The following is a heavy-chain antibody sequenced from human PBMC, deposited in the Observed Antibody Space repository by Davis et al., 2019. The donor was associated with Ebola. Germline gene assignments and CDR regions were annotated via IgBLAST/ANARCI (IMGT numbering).Heavy chain of an antibody. V-gene: IGHV4-34*01. CDR1: GGSFSGYY. CDR3: ANSVFGVVLNPYYFDY. Sequence: SETLSLTCAVYGGSFSGYYWSWIRQPPGKGLEWIGEINHSGSTNYNPSLKSRVTISVDTSKRQFSLKLNSVTAADTAVYYCANSVFGVVLNPYYFDYWGQGTLVTVSS. CDR2: INHSGST. D-gene: IGHD3-3*01. J-gene: IGHJ4*02.